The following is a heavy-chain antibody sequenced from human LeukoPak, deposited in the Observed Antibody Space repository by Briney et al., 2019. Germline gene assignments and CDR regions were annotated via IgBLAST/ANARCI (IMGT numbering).Heavy chain of an antibody. CDR1: GFTFSSYR. J-gene: IGHJ6*02. D-gene: IGHD3-22*01. V-gene: IGHV3-21*01. Sequence: GGSLRLSCAASGFTFSSYRMNWVRQAPGKGLEWVSSISSSSSYIYYADSVKGRFTISRDNAKNSLYLQMDSLRAEDTAVYYCARDRTPYYYDSTNGMDVWGQGTTVTVSS. CDR2: ISSSSSYI. CDR3: ARDRTPYYYDSTNGMDV.